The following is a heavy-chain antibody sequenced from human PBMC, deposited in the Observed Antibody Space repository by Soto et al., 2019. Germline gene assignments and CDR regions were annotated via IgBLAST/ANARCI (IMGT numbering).Heavy chain of an antibody. CDR2: ISAYNGNT. Sequence: ASVKVSCKASGYTFTSYGISWVRQAPGQGLEWMGWISAYNGNTNYAQKLQGRVTMTTDTSTSTAYMELRSLRSDDTAVYYCARDSDYYDSSGLVDYWGQGTLVTVSS. CDR1: GYTFTSYG. V-gene: IGHV1-18*01. CDR3: ARDSDYYDSSGLVDY. J-gene: IGHJ4*02. D-gene: IGHD3-22*01.